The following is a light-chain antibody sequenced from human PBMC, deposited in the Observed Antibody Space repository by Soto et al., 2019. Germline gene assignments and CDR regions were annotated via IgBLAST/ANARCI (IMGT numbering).Light chain of an antibody. J-gene: IGKJ1*01. CDR3: QQYNSYPT. V-gene: IGKV1-5*03. Sequence: DIQMTQSPSTLSASVGDRVTITCRASQSISSWLAWYQQKPGKAPKLLIYKASSLESGVPSRFSGIGAGTEFTLTISSLQPDDFATYYCQQYNSYPTFGQGTKVEIK. CDR2: KAS. CDR1: QSISSW.